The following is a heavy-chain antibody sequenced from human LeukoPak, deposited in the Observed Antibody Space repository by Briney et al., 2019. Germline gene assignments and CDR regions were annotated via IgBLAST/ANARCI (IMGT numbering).Heavy chain of an antibody. J-gene: IGHJ4*02. CDR2: ISGSGGST. CDR1: GFTFSSYA. V-gene: IGHV3-23*01. Sequence: GGSLRLYCAASGFTFSSYAMSWVRQAPGKGLEWVSAISGSGGSTYYADSVKGRFTISRDNSKNTLYLQMNSLRAEDTAVYYCAKAWELGIASIDYWGQGTLVTVSS. D-gene: IGHD3-10*01. CDR3: AKAWELGIASIDY.